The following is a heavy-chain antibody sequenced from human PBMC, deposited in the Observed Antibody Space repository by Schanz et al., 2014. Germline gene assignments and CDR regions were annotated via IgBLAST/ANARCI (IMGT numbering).Heavy chain of an antibody. V-gene: IGHV1-46*01. D-gene: IGHD3-3*01. J-gene: IGHJ5*02. Sequence: QVLLVQSGAEVKKPGASVKVSCKAFGYSFTSYYIHWVRQAPGQGLEWMATINPSGGSTSFAQKFQGRVTMTMDTSINTVYMELSTLTSDDTAVYYCARESVSRTRLFDPWGQGTLVTVSS. CDR2: INPSGGST. CDR1: GYSFTSYY. CDR3: ARESVSRTRLFDP.